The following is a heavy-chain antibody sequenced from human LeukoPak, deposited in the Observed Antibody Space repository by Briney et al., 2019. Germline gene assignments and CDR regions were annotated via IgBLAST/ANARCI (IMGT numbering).Heavy chain of an antibody. J-gene: IGHJ6*03. D-gene: IGHD3-3*01. CDR1: GGSISSSSYY. CDR2: IYYSGST. V-gene: IGHV4-39*01. Sequence: SETLSLTCTVSGGSISSSSYYWGWIRQPPGKGLEWIGSIYYSGSTYYNPSLKSRVTISVDTSKNQFSLKLSSVTAADTAVYYCARHGYDFWSGYYYYYMDVWGKGTTVTVSS. CDR3: ARHGYDFWSGYYYYYMDV.